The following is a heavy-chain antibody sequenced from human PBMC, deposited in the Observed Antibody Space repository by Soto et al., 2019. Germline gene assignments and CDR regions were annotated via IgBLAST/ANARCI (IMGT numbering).Heavy chain of an antibody. J-gene: IGHJ5*02. Sequence: ETLSLTCTVSGGSISSYYWSWIRQPPGKGLEWIGYIYYSGSTNYNPSLKSRVTISVDTSKNQFSLKLSSVTAADTAVYYCARHSRGYSYGTSYRGRSFFDPWGQGTLVTVSS. V-gene: IGHV4-59*08. CDR3: ARHSRGYSYGTSYRGRSFFDP. D-gene: IGHD5-18*01. CDR2: IYYSGST. CDR1: GGSISSYY.